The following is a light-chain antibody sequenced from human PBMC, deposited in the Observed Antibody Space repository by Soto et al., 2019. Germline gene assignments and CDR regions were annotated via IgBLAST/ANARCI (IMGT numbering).Light chain of an antibody. CDR3: QQRSNWPPIT. Sequence: EVVMTQSPATLSVSPGERAALSCRASQSIRSNLAWYQQKPGQVPRLLIYDASTRATGVPARFSGSGSGTDFTLTISSLEPEDFAVYYCQQRSNWPPITFGQGTKVDIK. V-gene: IGKV3-11*01. CDR1: QSIRSN. CDR2: DAS. J-gene: IGKJ1*01.